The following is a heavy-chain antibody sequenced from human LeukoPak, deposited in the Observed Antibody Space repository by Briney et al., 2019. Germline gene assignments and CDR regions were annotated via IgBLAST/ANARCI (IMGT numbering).Heavy chain of an antibody. J-gene: IGHJ4*02. Sequence: PSETLSLTCTVSGGSISSSSYYWGWIRQPPGRGLEWIGSIHYSGSTYYNPSLKSRVTISVDTSKNQFSLKLSSVTAADTAVYYCEIHLYTRYYYDSSGYHPGDYWGQGTLVTVSS. CDR1: GGSISSSSYY. V-gene: IGHV4-39*01. D-gene: IGHD3-22*01. CDR3: EIHLYTRYYYDSSGYHPGDY. CDR2: IHYSGST.